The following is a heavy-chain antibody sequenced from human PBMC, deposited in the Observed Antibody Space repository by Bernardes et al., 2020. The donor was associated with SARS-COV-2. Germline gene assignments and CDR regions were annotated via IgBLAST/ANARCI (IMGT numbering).Heavy chain of an antibody. CDR3: ARGIEAVDL. V-gene: IGHV3-48*01. Sequence: GGSLRLSCERSGIAFDDSAFNWVRQAPGKGLEWLAHISRGGEASYYSDSVRGRFIVSRENAKHSLYLQMYGLTVGDTAVYYCARGIEAVDLWGQGTLVTVS. D-gene: IGHD2-21*01. J-gene: IGHJ1*01. CDR2: ISRGGEAS. CDR1: GIAFDDSA.